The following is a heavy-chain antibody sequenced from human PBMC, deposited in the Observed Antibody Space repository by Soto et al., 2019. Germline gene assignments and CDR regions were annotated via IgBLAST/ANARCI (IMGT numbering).Heavy chain of an antibody. CDR2: FDPEDGET. CDR1: GYTLTELS. Sequence: ASVKVSCKVSGYTLTELSMHWVRQAPGKGLEWMGGFDPEDGETIYAQKFQGRVTMTEDTSTDTAYMELSSLRSEDTAVYYCATVNLGSANMAQKTGLPDYWGQGTLVTVSS. CDR3: ATVNLGSANMAQKTGLPDY. J-gene: IGHJ4*02. D-gene: IGHD7-27*01. V-gene: IGHV1-24*01.